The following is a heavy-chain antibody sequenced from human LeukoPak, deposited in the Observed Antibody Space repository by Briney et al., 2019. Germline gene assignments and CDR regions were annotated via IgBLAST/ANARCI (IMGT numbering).Heavy chain of an antibody. CDR3: AGNLEWTNYYYYMDV. Sequence: SETLSLTCAVSGYSISSGYYWGWIRQPPGKGLEWIGSIYHSGSTYYNPSLKSRVTISVDTSKNQFSLKLSSVTAADTAVYYCAGNLEWTNYYYYMDVWGKGTTVTVPS. CDR2: IYHSGST. D-gene: IGHD3-3*01. J-gene: IGHJ6*03. V-gene: IGHV4-38-2*01. CDR1: GYSISSGYY.